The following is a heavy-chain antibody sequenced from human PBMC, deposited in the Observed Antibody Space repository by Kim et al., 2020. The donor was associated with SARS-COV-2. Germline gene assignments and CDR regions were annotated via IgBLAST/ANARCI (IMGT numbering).Heavy chain of an antibody. CDR3: ARYYCTSSSCYGGLDY. Sequence: GGSLRLSCAASRFTFSSYWMSWVCQAPGKGLEWVANIKQDGSEKYYVDSVKGRFTISRDNAKNSLYLQMNSLRGEDTAVYYCARYYCTSSSCYGGLDYWG. CDR1: RFTFSSYW. V-gene: IGHV3-7*01. J-gene: IGHJ4*01. CDR2: IKQDGSEK. D-gene: IGHD2-2*01.